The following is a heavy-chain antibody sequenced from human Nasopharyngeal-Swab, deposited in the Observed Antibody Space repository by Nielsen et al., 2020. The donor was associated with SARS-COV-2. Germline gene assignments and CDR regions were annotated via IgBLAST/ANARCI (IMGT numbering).Heavy chain of an antibody. D-gene: IGHD3-9*01. CDR2: IYYSGST. CDR1: GRSISSSSSY. J-gene: IGHJ4*02. V-gene: IGHV4-39*01. Sequence: SETLSLTCTVSGRSISSSSSYWGWIRQPPGQGLEWVGSIYYSGSTYYTPSLNSRVTISVDTSKSQFSLKLRSVTAADTAVYYCARAGVDTSTGSSGGCFDYWGQGALVTVSS. CDR3: ARAGVDTSTGSSGGCFDY.